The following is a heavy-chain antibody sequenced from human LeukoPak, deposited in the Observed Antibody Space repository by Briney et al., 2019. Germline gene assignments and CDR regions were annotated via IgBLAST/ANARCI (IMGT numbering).Heavy chain of an antibody. CDR1: GFTFSSYA. D-gene: IGHD3-3*01. J-gene: IGHJ3*02. CDR3: AKDPSQKYYDFWSGYDDNENGAFDI. CDR2: ISGSGGST. V-gene: IGHV3-23*01. Sequence: GGSLRLSCAASGFTFSSYAMSWVRQAPGKGLEWVSAISGSGGSTYYADSVKGRFTISRDNSKNTLYLQMNSLRAEDTAVYYCAKDPSQKYYDFWSGYDDNENGAFDIWGQGTMVTVSS.